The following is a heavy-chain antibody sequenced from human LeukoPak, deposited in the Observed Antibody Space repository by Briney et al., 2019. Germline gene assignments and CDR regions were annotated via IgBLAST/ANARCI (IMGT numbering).Heavy chain of an antibody. V-gene: IGHV4-59*01. CDR3: ARGSYSYGSTYYFDY. CDR1: GGSISSYY. J-gene: IGHJ4*02. Sequence: PSETLSLTCTVSGGSISSYYWSWIRQPPGKGLEWIGYIYYSGSTNYNPSLKSRVTISVDTSKNQFSLKLSSVTAADTAVYYCARGSYSYGSTYYFDYWGQGTLVTVSS. D-gene: IGHD5-18*01. CDR2: IYYSGST.